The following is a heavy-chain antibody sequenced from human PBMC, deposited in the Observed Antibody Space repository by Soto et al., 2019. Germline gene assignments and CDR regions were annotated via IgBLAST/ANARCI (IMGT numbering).Heavy chain of an antibody. CDR1: GFTFNTYG. Sequence: EVRLLQSGGGLVRPGSSLTLSCVASGFTFNTYGMTGVRQAPGKGLEWVSFVTGKGGRSYYADSVKGRFTISRDSSKDTLYLQMNSLRVDDTAVYYCAKDQQPEGPPFFLSPVSTPDGMDVWGQGTTVTVSS. CDR3: AKDQQPEGPPFFLSPVSTPDGMDV. J-gene: IGHJ6*02. D-gene: IGHD2-15*01. V-gene: IGHV3-23*01. CDR2: VTGKGGRS.